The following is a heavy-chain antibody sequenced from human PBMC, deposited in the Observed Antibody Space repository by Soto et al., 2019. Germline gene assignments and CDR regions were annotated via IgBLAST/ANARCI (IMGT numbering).Heavy chain of an antibody. D-gene: IGHD2-2*02. CDR3: AKDHGFDEFQLLYYSYYGLDV. CDR1: GFTFSDDG. V-gene: IGHV3-30*18. J-gene: IGHJ6*02. Sequence: SLILSGASAGFTFSDDGMHVVRQAPGKGLEWVAVISYDSANKYYGDSVKGRFTISRDNSKNTLYLQMNSLRAEDRAVYYCAKDHGFDEFQLLYYSYYGLDVWGQGTPVTVSS. CDR2: ISYDSANK.